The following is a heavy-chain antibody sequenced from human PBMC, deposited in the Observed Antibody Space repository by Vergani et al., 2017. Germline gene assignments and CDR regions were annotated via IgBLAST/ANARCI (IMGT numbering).Heavy chain of an antibody. J-gene: IGHJ6*03. Sequence: QVQLVQSGAEVKKPGASVKVSCKASGYTFTSYDINWVRQATGQGLEWMGWMNPNSGNTGYAQKFQGRVTMTRNTSISTAYMELSSLRSEDTAVYYCARNRRDSSGWYLPDYYYYYMDVWGKGTMVTVSS. D-gene: IGHD6-19*01. V-gene: IGHV1-8*01. CDR2: MNPNSGNT. CDR1: GYTFTSYD. CDR3: ARNRRDSSGWYLPDYYYYYMDV.